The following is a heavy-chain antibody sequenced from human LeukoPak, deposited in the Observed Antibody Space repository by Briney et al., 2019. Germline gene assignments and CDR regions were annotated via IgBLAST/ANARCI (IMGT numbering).Heavy chain of an antibody. CDR1: GGSVSSDSYY. V-gene: IGHV4-61*01. CDR3: ARGQWLVDGEEWVNDAFDI. Sequence: SETLSLTCTVSGGSVSSDSYYWSWIRQPPGKGLEWIGYIYYSGSTNYNPSLKSRVTISVDTSKNQFSLKLSSVTAADTAVYYCARGQWLVDGEEWVNDAFDIWGQGTMVTVSS. J-gene: IGHJ3*02. D-gene: IGHD6-19*01. CDR2: IYYSGST.